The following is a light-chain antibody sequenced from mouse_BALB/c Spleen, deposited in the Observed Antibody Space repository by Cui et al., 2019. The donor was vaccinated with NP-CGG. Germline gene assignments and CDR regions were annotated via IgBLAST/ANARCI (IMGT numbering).Light chain of an antibody. CDR1: TGAVTTSNY. Sequence: QAVVTQESALTTSPGATVTLTCRSSTGAVTTSNYANWVQEKPDHLFTGLIGGTNNRDPDVPARFSGSLIGDKAALTITGAQTEDEAIYFCALWYSNHWVFGGGTKLTVL. J-gene: IGLJ1*01. CDR2: GTN. V-gene: IGLV1*01. CDR3: ALWYSNHWV.